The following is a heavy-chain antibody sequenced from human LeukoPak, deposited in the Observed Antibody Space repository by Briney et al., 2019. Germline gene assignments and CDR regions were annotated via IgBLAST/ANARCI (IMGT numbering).Heavy chain of an antibody. D-gene: IGHD6-19*01. Sequence: GGSLRLSCAASGFTFSDYYMSWIRQAPGKGLEWVSYISSSSSYTNYADSVKGRFTISRDNAKNSLYLQMNSLRAEDTAVYYCARDRGSSGCSYWGQGTLVTVSS. CDR1: GFTFSDYY. J-gene: IGHJ4*02. V-gene: IGHV3-11*06. CDR3: ARDRGSSGCSY. CDR2: ISSSSSYT.